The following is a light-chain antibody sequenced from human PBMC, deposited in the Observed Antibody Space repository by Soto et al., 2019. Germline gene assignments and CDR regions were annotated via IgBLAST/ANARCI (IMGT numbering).Light chain of an antibody. CDR3: QQFDGSPRT. CDR1: QSISSNY. Sequence: EIVLTQSPGTLSLSPGERAALSCRASQSISSNYLAWYQQQPGQAPRLLIYGASSRATGIADRFSGSGSGTDFTLTISRLEHEDFAVYYCQQFDGSPRTFGQGTKVEIK. CDR2: GAS. V-gene: IGKV3-20*01. J-gene: IGKJ1*01.